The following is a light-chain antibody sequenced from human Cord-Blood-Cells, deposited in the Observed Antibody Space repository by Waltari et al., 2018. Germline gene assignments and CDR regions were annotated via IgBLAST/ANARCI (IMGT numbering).Light chain of an antibody. CDR2: RNN. J-gene: IGLJ2*01. V-gene: IGLV1-47*01. Sequence: QSVLTQPPSASVTPGQRVTLSCSGSSSNIGSNYVYWYQQLPGTAPTLLIYRNNHRPSGVPDRFSGSKSGTSASLAISGLRAEDEADYYCAAWDDSLSGVVFGGGTKLTVL. CDR1: SSNIGSNY. CDR3: AAWDDSLSGVV.